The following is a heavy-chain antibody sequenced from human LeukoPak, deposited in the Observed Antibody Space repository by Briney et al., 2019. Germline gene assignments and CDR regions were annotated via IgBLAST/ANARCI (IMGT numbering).Heavy chain of an antibody. V-gene: IGHV3-64*05. CDR3: VYQVQGVVK. Sequence: GGTLRLSCSASGFTFSSYVMHWVRQAPGKGLEYVSGISGDGASTYYADSVKGRYTISRDNSKNTLYVQMTSLRAEDTAVYYCVYQVQGVVKWGQGTLVTVSS. CDR1: GFTFSSYV. D-gene: IGHD3-3*01. CDR2: ISGDGAST. J-gene: IGHJ4*02.